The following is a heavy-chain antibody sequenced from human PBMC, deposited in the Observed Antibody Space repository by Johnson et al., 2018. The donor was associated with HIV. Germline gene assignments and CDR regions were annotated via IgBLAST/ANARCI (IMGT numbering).Heavy chain of an antibody. V-gene: IGHV3-9*01. J-gene: IGHJ3*02. CDR2: ISRNSDKI. CDR1: GFTFDDYA. Sequence: VQLVESGGGLVQPGRSLRLSCAASGFTFDDYAMHWVRQAPGKGLEWVSGISRNSDKIGYADSVRGRFTISRDNAKNTLYVQMNSLRVEDTAVYYCAREGSSGYYDAFDIWGQGTMVTVSS. D-gene: IGHD3-22*01. CDR3: AREGSSGYYDAFDI.